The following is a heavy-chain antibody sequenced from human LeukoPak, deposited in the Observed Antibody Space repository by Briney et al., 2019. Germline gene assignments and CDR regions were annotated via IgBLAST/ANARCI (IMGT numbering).Heavy chain of an antibody. Sequence: GGSLRLSCAASGFTFSSYSMNWVRQAPGKGLEWVSYISSSSSTIYYADSVKGRFTISRDNAKNSLYLQMNSLRAEDTAVYYCARGDDYDFWSGYVVWGQGTLDTVSS. D-gene: IGHD3-3*01. CDR3: ARGDDYDFWSGYVV. CDR2: ISSSSSTI. CDR1: GFTFSSYS. V-gene: IGHV3-48*01. J-gene: IGHJ4*02.